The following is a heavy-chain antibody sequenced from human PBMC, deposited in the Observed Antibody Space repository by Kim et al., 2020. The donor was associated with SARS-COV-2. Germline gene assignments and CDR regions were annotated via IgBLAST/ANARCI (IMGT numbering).Heavy chain of an antibody. Sequence: YYNPSRKSRVTISVDTSKNQFSLKLSSVTAADTAVYYCARLLVVPAALDYWGQGTLVTVSS. CDR3: ARLLVVPAALDY. J-gene: IGHJ4*02. V-gene: IGHV4-39*01. D-gene: IGHD2-2*01.